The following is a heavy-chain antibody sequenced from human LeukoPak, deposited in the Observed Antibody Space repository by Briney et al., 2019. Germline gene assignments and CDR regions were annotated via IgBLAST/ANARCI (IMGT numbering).Heavy chain of an antibody. J-gene: IGHJ3*02. CDR3: ARVFATVVAYDAFDI. D-gene: IGHD4-23*01. Sequence: SVKVSCKASGGTFSSYAISWVRQAPGQGLEWMGGIIPIFGTANYAQKFQGRVTITADESTSTAYMELSSLRSEDTAVYYCARVFATVVAYDAFDIWGQGTMVTVSS. V-gene: IGHV1-69*13. CDR1: GGTFSSYA. CDR2: IIPIFGTA.